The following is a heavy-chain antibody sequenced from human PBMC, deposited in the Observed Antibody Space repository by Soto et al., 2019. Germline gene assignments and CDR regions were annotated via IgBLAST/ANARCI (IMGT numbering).Heavy chain of an antibody. CDR3: ATKVRVTNYLYYGMDV. V-gene: IGHV3-30*03. J-gene: IGHJ6*02. CDR1: GFIFNTSG. D-gene: IGHD2-21*02. CDR2: IAFDGSQE. Sequence: GGSLRLSCAASGFIFNTSGMHWVRQAPGKGLEWVAVIAFDGSQEFYGDSVRGRFTISRDNSKNTLFLQMKSLTPEDTAVYYCATKVRVTNYLYYGMDVWGQGTTVTGSS.